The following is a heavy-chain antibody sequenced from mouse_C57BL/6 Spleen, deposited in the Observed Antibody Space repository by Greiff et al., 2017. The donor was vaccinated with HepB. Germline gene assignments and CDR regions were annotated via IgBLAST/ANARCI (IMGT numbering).Heavy chain of an antibody. CDR2: IYPGSGNT. V-gene: IGHV1-76*01. CDR3: ARTDYAMDY. J-gene: IGHJ4*01. CDR1: GYTFTDYY. Sequence: QVQLQQSGAELVRPGASVKLSCKASGYTFTDYYINWVKQRPGQGLEWIARIYPGSGNTYYNEKFKGKATLTAEKSSSTAYMQLSSLTSEDSAVYFCARTDYAMDYWGQGTSVTVSS.